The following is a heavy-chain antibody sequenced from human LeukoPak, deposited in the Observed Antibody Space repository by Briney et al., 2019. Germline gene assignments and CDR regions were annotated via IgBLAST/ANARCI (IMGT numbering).Heavy chain of an antibody. J-gene: IGHJ4*02. D-gene: IGHD1-26*01. V-gene: IGHV3-30*18. CDR3: AKGGGGWELLVIDS. Sequence: ESGGSLRLSCAASGFTFSSYGMHWVRQAPGKGLEWVAVISYDGSNKYYADSVRGRFTISRDNSKNTLYLQMNSLRAEDTAVYFCAKGGGGWELLVIDSWGLGTLVTVSS. CDR2: ISYDGSNK. CDR1: GFTFSSYG.